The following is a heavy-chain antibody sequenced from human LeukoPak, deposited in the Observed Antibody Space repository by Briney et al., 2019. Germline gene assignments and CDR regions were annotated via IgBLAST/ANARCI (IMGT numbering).Heavy chain of an antibody. V-gene: IGHV4-30-2*01. D-gene: IGHD3-16*01. Sequence: SETLSLTCAVSGGSISSGGYSWSWIRQPPGKGLEYIGYIHHSGITYYNPPLKSRLTISVDRSKNQFSLKLTSVTAADTAMYYCTRGGDTMDVWRQGTTVTVS. CDR1: GGSISSGGYS. CDR2: IHHSGIT. CDR3: TRGGDTMDV. J-gene: IGHJ6*02.